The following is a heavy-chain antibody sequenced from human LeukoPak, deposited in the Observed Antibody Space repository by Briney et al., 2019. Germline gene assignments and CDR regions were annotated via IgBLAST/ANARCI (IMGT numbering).Heavy chain of an antibody. V-gene: IGHV4-59*11. Sequence: SETLSLTCTVSGGSISSHYWSWIRQPPGKGLEWIGYIYYSGSTNYNPSLKSRVTISVDTSKNQFSLKLSSVTAADTAVYYCARDRKYYYDSSGYYNYYFDYWGQGTLVTVSS. J-gene: IGHJ4*02. CDR3: ARDRKYYYDSSGYYNYYFDY. CDR1: GGSISSHY. D-gene: IGHD3-22*01. CDR2: IYYSGST.